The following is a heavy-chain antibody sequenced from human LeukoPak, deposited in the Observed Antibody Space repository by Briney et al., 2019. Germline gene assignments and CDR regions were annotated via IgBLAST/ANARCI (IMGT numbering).Heavy chain of an antibody. CDR1: GFTFSTYS. Sequence: PGGSLRLSCAASGFTFSTYSMNWVRQAPGKGLEWVSSINRSGSYIFYADSVKGRFTISRDNTKNSLYLQMNSLRAEDTAVHYCARDPGIQLWSFYFDYWGPGTLVTVSS. J-gene: IGHJ4*02. CDR2: INRSGSYI. CDR3: ARDPGIQLWSFYFDY. V-gene: IGHV3-21*01. D-gene: IGHD5-18*01.